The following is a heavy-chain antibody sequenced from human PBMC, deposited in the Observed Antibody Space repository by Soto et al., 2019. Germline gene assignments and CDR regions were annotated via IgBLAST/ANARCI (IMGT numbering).Heavy chain of an antibody. V-gene: IGHV1-2*04. J-gene: IGHJ6*03. CDR3: ARGPIGYCSGGSCYNGAYYYYMDV. D-gene: IGHD2-15*01. CDR2: INPNSGGT. CDR1: GYTFTGYY. Sequence: ASLKVSCKASGYTFTGYYMHWVRQAPGQGLEWMGWINPNSGGTNYAQKFQGWVTMTRDTPISTAYMELSRLRSDDTAVYYCARGPIGYCSGGSCYNGAYYYYMDVWGKGTTVTVSS.